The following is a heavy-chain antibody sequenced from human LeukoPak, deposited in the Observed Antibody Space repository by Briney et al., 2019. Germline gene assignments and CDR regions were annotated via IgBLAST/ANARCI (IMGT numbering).Heavy chain of an antibody. V-gene: IGHV5-51*01. CDR1: GSSFTSYW. CDR2: IYPGDSDT. CDR3: ARIGYCSSTSCYWILDY. J-gene: IGHJ4*02. D-gene: IGHD2-2*01. Sequence: GESLKISCKGSGSSFTSYWIGWVRQLPGKGLEWMGIIYPGDSDTRYSPSFQGQVTISADKSISTAYLQWSSLKASDTAMYYCARIGYCSSTSCYWILDYWGQGTLVTVSS.